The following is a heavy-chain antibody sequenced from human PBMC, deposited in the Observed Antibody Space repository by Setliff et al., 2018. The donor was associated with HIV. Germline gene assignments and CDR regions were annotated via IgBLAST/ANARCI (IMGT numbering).Heavy chain of an antibody. CDR3: TRGSGRFEY. V-gene: IGHV3-49*04. CDR2: IRSNLYRGTR. CDR1: GFNLGDYA. J-gene: IGHJ4*02. Sequence: PGGSLRLSCTASGFNLGDYAMSWVRQAPGKGLEWVGFIRSNLYRGTREYAASVKGRFTISRDDSENIAYLQMNSLKTEDTAVYYCTRGSGRFEYWGQGDLVTVSS. D-gene: IGHD3-10*01.